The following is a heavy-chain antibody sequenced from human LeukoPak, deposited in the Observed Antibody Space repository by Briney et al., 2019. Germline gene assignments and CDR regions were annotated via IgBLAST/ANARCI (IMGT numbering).Heavy chain of an antibody. Sequence: PGGSLRLSCAASGFTLSSYAMSWVRRAPRKGLEWVSGITVGGTNTYDADSVKGRFTISRDNSKNAVYLQMNSLRAEDTAVYYCARYIMGLNSAYDIWGQGTMVTVSS. D-gene: IGHD5-12*01. CDR2: ITVGGTNT. CDR3: ARYIMGLNSAYDI. J-gene: IGHJ3*02. V-gene: IGHV3-23*01. CDR1: GFTLSSYA.